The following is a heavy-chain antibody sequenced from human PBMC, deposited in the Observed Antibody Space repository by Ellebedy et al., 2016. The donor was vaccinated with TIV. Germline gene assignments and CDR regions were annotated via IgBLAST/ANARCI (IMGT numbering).Heavy chain of an antibody. CDR3: SRGGGCGGGTCYYPDF. J-gene: IGHJ4*02. CDR1: GFTFSSYS. V-gene: IGHV3-21*01. CDR2: ISTISSY. D-gene: IGHD2-15*01. Sequence: GESLKISCAASGFTFSSYSLNLVRQAPGKGLEWVSSISTISSYADSVRGRFTISRDNAKNSLYLQMNSLRAEDTAVYYCSRGGGCGGGTCYYPDFWGQGTLVTVSS.